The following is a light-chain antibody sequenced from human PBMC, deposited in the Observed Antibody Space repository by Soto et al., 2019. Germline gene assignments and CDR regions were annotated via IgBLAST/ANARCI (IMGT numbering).Light chain of an antibody. V-gene: IGKV1-5*01. Sequence: DIQMTQSPSTLSASVGDSGTITCRASQNIRNWLAWYQQEPGKAPNPLIYAASSLKSGLPARFSGSGSGTEFTLTISSLQPDDFATYYCQQYNTYSTFGQGTRLEI. CDR1: QNIRNW. CDR2: AAS. J-gene: IGKJ5*01. CDR3: QQYNTYST.